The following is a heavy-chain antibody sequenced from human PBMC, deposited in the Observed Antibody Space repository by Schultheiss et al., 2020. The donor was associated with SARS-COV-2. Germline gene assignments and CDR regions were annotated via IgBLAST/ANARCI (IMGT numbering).Heavy chain of an antibody. CDR3: TGGFGEFFDAFDI. V-gene: IGHV3-21*04. Sequence: GGSLRLSCAASGFSFSTSTMNWVRQAPGKGLEWVSSISSSSSYNYYADSVKGRFTISRDNAKNSLYLQMNSLRAEDTALYYCTGGFGEFFDAFDIWGQGTMVTVSS. CDR2: ISSSSSYN. CDR1: GFSFSTST. D-gene: IGHD3-10*01. J-gene: IGHJ3*02.